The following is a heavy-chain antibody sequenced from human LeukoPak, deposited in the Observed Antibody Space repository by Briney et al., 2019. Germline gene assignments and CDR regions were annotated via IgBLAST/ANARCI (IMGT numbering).Heavy chain of an antibody. D-gene: IGHD2-8*01. CDR1: GGSISNYY. CDR2: IYYSGNT. V-gene: IGHV4-59*08. J-gene: IGHJ4*02. Sequence: SETLSLTCTVSGGSISNYYWSWFRQPPRKGLEWIAYIYYSGNTNYNPSLKSRVIISVDTSKNQFSLKLNSVTAADTAVYYCARHSNGGTYPLDHWGQGTLVTVSS. CDR3: ARHSNGGTYPLDH.